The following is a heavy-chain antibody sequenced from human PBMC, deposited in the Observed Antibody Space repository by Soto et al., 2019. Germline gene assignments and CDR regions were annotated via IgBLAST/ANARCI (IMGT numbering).Heavy chain of an antibody. CDR2: ISDGGTTI. D-gene: IGHD2-8*02. V-gene: IGHV3-48*03. CDR3: VKEYCTGGTCFDAFDL. J-gene: IGHJ3*01. Sequence: EAELVESWGGLVQPGGSLTLSCAASGFIFSDYEVDWVRQAPGRGPEWISYISDGGTTIYYAASVKGRFTISRDDAKKSLYLHMNNLRVDDTAIYFCVKEYCTGGTCFDAFDLWGQGTVVTVSS. CDR1: GFIFSDYE.